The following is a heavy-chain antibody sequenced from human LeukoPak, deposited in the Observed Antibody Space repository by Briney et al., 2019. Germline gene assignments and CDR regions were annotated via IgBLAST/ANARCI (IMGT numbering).Heavy chain of an antibody. J-gene: IGHJ4*02. CDR2: INPNSGGT. D-gene: IGHD1-20*01. CDR3: AGDSSYNWNPRWYFDY. V-gene: IGHV1-2*02. CDR1: GYTFTGYY. Sequence: ASVKVSCKASGYTFTGYYMHWVRQAPGQGLEWMGWINPNSGGTNYAQKFQGRVTMTRDTSISTAYMELSRLRSDDTAVYYCAGDSSYNWNPRWYFDYWGQGTLVTVSS.